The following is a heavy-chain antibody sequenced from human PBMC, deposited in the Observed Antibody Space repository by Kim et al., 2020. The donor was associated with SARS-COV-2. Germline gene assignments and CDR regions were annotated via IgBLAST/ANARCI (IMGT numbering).Heavy chain of an antibody. D-gene: IGHD5-12*01. Sequence: SETLSLTCAVYGGSFSGYYWSWIRQPPGKGLEWIGEINHSGSTNYNPSLKSRVTISVDTSKNQFSLKLSSVTAADTAVYYCARGGRYSGYDWFLAFDIWGQGTMVTVSS. V-gene: IGHV4-34*01. CDR3: ARGGRYSGYDWFLAFDI. CDR1: GGSFSGYY. J-gene: IGHJ3*02. CDR2: INHSGST.